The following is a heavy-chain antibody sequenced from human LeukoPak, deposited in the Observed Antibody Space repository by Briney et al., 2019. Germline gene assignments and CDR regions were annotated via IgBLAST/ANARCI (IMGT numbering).Heavy chain of an antibody. CDR2: ILNDGSNQ. Sequence: AGGSLRLSCAASGFSFSTYAMHWVRQAPGKGLEWVAFILNDGSNQYYADSVKGRFTISRDNSKNTVYLQMNSLRAEDTAVYYCAKHSHDGSAPYYEVQFDSWGQGTLVTVSS. CDR1: GFSFSTYA. V-gene: IGHV3-30*02. CDR3: AKHSHDGSAPYYEVQFDS. J-gene: IGHJ4*02. D-gene: IGHD3-22*01.